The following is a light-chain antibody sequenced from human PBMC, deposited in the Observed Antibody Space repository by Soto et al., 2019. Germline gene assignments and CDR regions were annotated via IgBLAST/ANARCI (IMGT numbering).Light chain of an antibody. J-gene: IGLJ3*02. CDR1: TSDVGIYNL. Sequence: QSALTQPASVSGSPGQSITISCSWTTSDVGIYNLVSWYQQHPGKAPKLVIYEVDKRPSGVSNRFSGSRSGNTASLTISGLQSEDEADYYGSSYAGSRWVFGGGTKLTVL. CDR2: EVD. V-gene: IGLV2-23*02. CDR3: SSYAGSRWV.